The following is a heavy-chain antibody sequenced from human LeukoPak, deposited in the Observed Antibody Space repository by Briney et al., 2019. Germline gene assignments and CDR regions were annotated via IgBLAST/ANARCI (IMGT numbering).Heavy chain of an antibody. J-gene: IGHJ4*02. Sequence: ASVKVSCKASGGTFSSYAISWVRQAPGQGLEWMGGIIPIFGTANYAQKFQGRVTITADKSTSTAYMELSSLRSEDTAVYYCTGSRTVAGTTFGNFDYWGQGTLVTVSS. CDR1: GGTFSSYA. CDR2: IIPIFGTA. V-gene: IGHV1-69*06. D-gene: IGHD6-19*01. CDR3: TGSRTVAGTTFGNFDY.